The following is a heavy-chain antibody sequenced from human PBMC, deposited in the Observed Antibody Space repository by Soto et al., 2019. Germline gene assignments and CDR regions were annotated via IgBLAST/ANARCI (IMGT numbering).Heavy chain of an antibody. J-gene: IGHJ5*02. CDR2: IYWDDDK. Sequence: QITLKESGPPLVKPTQTLTLTCTFSGFSLSTSGVGVGWIRQPPGKALEWLALIYWDDDKRYSPSLKSRLTITKDTSKNQVVLTMTNMDPVDTATYYCARKTPASYYYGQKNWFDPWGQGTLVTVSS. CDR1: GFSLSTSGVG. V-gene: IGHV2-5*02. CDR3: ARKTPASYYYGQKNWFDP. D-gene: IGHD3-10*01.